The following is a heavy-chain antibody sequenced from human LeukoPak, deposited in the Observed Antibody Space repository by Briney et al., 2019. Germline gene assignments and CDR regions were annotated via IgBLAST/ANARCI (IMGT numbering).Heavy chain of an antibody. CDR2: IIPILGIA. Sequence: SVKVSCKASGGTFSSYAISWVRQAPEQGLEWMGRIIPILGIANYAQKFQGRVTITADKSTSTAYMELSSLRSEDTAVYYCARADYYGSGSYYMGFDYWGQGTLVTVSS. V-gene: IGHV1-69*04. CDR3: ARADYYGSGSYYMGFDY. J-gene: IGHJ4*02. CDR1: GGTFSSYA. D-gene: IGHD3-10*01.